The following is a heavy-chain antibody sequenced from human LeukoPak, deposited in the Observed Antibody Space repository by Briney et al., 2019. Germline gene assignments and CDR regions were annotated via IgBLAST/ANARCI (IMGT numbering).Heavy chain of an antibody. CDR3: TTGLNY. CDR1: GFTFSSNG. Sequence: MAGGSLRLSCAASGFTFSSNGMSWVRQAPGKGLEWVGRIKSKSDGGTTDYAAPVKGRFTISRDDSKSTLYLQMNSLKTEDTAVYYCTTGLNYWGQGTLVTVSS. J-gene: IGHJ4*02. CDR2: IKSKSDGGTT. V-gene: IGHV3-15*01.